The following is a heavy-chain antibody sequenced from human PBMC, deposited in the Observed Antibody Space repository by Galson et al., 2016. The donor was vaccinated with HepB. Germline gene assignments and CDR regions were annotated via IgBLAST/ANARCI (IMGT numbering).Heavy chain of an antibody. CDR1: GFTFSTYT. J-gene: IGHJ6*02. CDR2: ITPSSSYI. CDR3: ARDDDSSYGMDV. V-gene: IGHV3-21*01. Sequence: SLRLSCAASGFTFSTYTMNWVRQAPGKGLEWLSSITPSSSYISYADSVKGRFTISRDNAKSSLFLQMNSLRDEDTAVYYCARDDDSSYGMDVWGQGTTITVSS.